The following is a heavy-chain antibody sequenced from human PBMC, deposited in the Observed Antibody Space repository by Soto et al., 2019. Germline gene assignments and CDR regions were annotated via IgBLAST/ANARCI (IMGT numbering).Heavy chain of an antibody. Sequence: GESLKISCKGSGYSFTSYWIGWVRQMPGKGLEWMGIIYPGDSDTRYSPSFQGQVTISADKSISTAYLQWSSLKASDTAMYYCARHDVGYSTQSDYYYYGMDVWGQGTAVTVSS. J-gene: IGHJ6*02. CDR2: IYPGDSDT. D-gene: IGHD6-13*01. CDR3: ARHDVGYSTQSDYYYYGMDV. CDR1: GYSFTSYW. V-gene: IGHV5-51*01.